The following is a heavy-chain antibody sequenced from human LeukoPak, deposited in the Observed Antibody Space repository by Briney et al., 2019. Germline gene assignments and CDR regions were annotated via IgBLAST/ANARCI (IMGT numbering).Heavy chain of an antibody. CDR2: VKSSGDIT. J-gene: IGHJ4*02. Sequence: ASVKVSCKASGYTFTSSHMHWVRQAPGQGLEWMGIVKSSGDITLYAQKFQGRVTVTRDTSTSTVYMELRSLRSEDTAVYYCVSDAPNTYFFDFWGQGTLVTVSS. V-gene: IGHV1-46*01. CDR3: VSDAPNTYFFDF. CDR1: GYTFTSSH. D-gene: IGHD3-16*01.